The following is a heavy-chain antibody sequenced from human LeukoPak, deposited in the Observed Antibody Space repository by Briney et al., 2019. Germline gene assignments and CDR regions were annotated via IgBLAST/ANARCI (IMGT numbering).Heavy chain of an antibody. Sequence: SQTLSLTCAISGDSVSSNIAAWNWIRQSPSRGLEWLGRTYYRSKWYNDYAVSVKSRITINPDTSKNQVSLQLNSVTPEDTAVYYCARQPGPSYYDFWSGSQEVYYFDYWGQGTLVTVSS. V-gene: IGHV6-1*01. D-gene: IGHD3-3*01. J-gene: IGHJ4*02. CDR1: GDSVSSNIAA. CDR2: TYYRSKWYN. CDR3: ARQPGPSYYDFWSGSQEVYYFDY.